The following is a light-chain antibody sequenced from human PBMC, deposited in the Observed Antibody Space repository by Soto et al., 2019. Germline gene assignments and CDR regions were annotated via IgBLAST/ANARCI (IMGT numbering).Light chain of an antibody. CDR3: QQRSTGPPLT. CDR1: QSVDNY. V-gene: IGKV3-11*01. CDR2: DAS. J-gene: IGKJ4*01. Sequence: EIVLTQSPDTLSLSPGERATLSCRASQSVDNYLAWYQQRPGQAPRLLIDDASNRASGIPARFSGSGSGTDFTLTISSLEPEDFAVYYCQQRSTGPPLTFGGGTKVEIK.